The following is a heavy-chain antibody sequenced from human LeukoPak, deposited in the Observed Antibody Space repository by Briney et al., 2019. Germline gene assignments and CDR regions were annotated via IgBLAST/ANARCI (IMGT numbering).Heavy chain of an antibody. D-gene: IGHD3-16*01. CDR3: AKSPYIASHIDFDY. Sequence: GGSLRLSCAASGFTFSSYAMSWVRQAPGKGLEWVSAVSSNGGSTRYADSVKGRFTISRDNSKNTLYLQMNSLRAEDTAVYYCAKSPYIASHIDFDYGRQGTLLTVSS. V-gene: IGHV3-23*01. CDR1: GFTFSSYA. CDR2: VSSNGGST. J-gene: IGHJ4*03.